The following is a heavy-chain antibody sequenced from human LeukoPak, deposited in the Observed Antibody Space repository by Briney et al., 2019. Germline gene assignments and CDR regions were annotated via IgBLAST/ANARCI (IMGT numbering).Heavy chain of an antibody. CDR3: ARFPNYDDYVRDY. J-gene: IGHJ4*02. Sequence: SETLSLTCTVSGGSISSSSYYWGWIRQPPGKGLEWIGSIYYSGSTYYNPSLKSRVTISGDTSKKQFSLKLSSLSAADTAVYYCARFPNYDDYVRDYWGQGILVTVSS. D-gene: IGHD4-17*01. CDR1: GGSISSSSYY. CDR2: IYYSGST. V-gene: IGHV4-39*07.